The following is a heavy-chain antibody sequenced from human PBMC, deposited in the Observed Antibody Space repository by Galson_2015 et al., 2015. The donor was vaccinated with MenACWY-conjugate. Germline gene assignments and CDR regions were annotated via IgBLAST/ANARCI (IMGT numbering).Heavy chain of an antibody. J-gene: IGHJ4*02. Sequence: SLRLSCAASGFTFSSYAMSWVRQAPGKGLEWVSAISGSGGSTYYADSVKGRFTISRDNSKNTLYLQMNSLRAEDTAVYYCAKGVNGRNIAEYYFDYWGQGTLVTVSS. D-gene: IGHD6-13*01. CDR3: AKGVNGRNIAEYYFDY. CDR2: ISGSGGST. V-gene: IGHV3-23*01. CDR1: GFTFSSYA.